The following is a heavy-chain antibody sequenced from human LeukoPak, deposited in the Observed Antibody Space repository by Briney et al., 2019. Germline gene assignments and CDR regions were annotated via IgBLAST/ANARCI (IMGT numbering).Heavy chain of an antibody. CDR3: AKDRGGYRYGYASCIDY. CDR1: GFTFDDCA. D-gene: IGHD5-18*01. J-gene: IGHJ4*02. Sequence: GGSLRLSCAASGFTFDDCAMHWVRQAPGKGLEWVSGVSWNSGSIGYADSVKGRFTISRDNAKNSLFLQMNSLRAEDTALYYCAKDRGGYRYGYASCIDYWGQGTLVTVSS. CDR2: VSWNSGSI. V-gene: IGHV3-9*01.